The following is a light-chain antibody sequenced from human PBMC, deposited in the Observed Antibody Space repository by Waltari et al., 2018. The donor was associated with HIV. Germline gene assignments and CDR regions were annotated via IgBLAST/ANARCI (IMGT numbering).Light chain of an antibody. CDR2: DVS. CDR3: SSYTGSSTLRV. CDR1: SSDVGGYNY. J-gene: IGLJ1*01. Sequence: QSALTQPASVSGSPGQSITISCTGTSSDVGGYNYVSWYQQHPGKAPKLMIYDVSNRPSGVSNRVSGYKSGNTASLTISGLQAEDEADYYCSSYTGSSTLRVFGTGTKVTVL. V-gene: IGLV2-14*03.